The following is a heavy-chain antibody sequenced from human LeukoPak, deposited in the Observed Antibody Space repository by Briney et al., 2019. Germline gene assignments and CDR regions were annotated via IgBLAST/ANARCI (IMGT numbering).Heavy chain of an antibody. V-gene: IGHV3-7*01. CDR3: ARDNYDT. Sequence: PGGSLRLSCEASGFNFRNNWMSWVRLAPGKGLEYVANINQDEGQKYYVDSVKGRFTISKDTAKNSLNLQMNSLRAEDTGVYYCARDNYDTRGQGTLVTVSS. J-gene: IGHJ4*02. D-gene: IGHD3-9*01. CDR2: INQDEGQK. CDR1: GFNFRNNW.